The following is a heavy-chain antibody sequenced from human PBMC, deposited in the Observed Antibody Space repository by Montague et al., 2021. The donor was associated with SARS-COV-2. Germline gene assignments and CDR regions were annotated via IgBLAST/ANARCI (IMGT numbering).Heavy chain of an antibody. CDR2: IYYSGST. V-gene: IGHV4-61*01. CDR3: ARELEIHDFLSGYYIGD. J-gene: IGHJ4*02. Sequence: SETLSLTCTVPGGSVNSRSYHSNWIRQPPGKGLERIGYIYYSGSTSYNPSLKSRVTISLDTSKNQFSLNLTSVTAADTALYFCARELEIHDFLSGYYIGDWGQGTLVTVSS. D-gene: IGHD3-3*01. CDR1: GGSVNSRSYH.